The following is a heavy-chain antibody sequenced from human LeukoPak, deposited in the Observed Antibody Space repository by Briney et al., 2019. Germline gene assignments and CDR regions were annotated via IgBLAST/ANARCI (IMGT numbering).Heavy chain of an antibody. CDR2: TSYGRSNK. V-gene: IGHV3-30-3*01. Sequence: PGRSLRLSCAASGFTFSNYAMHWVRQAPGKGLEWVAVTSYGRSNKYHADSVKGRFTISRDNSKNTLYLQMNSLRVEDTAVYYCARGSIAAAGSSKGYMDVWGKGTTVTVSS. CDR1: GFTFSNYA. D-gene: IGHD6-13*01. CDR3: ARGSIAAAGSSKGYMDV. J-gene: IGHJ6*03.